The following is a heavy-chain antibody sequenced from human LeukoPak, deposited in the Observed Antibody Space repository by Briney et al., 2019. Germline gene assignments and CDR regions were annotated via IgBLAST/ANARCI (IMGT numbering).Heavy chain of an antibody. D-gene: IGHD5-12*01. CDR2: ISWNSGSI. J-gene: IGHJ4*02. Sequence: SLRLSCAASGFTFDDYAMHWVRQAPGKGLEWVSGISWNSGSIGYADSVKGRFTISRDNAKNSLYLQMNSLRAEDTALYYCAKDLSMYSGYDSYFDYWGQGTLVTVSS. CDR3: AKDLSMYSGYDSYFDY. CDR1: GFTFDDYA. V-gene: IGHV3-9*01.